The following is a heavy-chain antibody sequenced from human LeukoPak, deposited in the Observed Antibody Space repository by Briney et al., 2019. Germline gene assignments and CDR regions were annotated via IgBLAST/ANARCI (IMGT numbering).Heavy chain of an antibody. J-gene: IGHJ6*03. CDR2: ISGSGGST. D-gene: IGHD5-24*01. CDR1: GFTFSSYA. Sequence: GGSLRLSCAASGFTFSSYAMSWVRQAPGKGLEWVSAISGSGGSTYYADSVKGRFTISRDNSKNTLYLQMNSLRVEDTAVYYCARVGEMATINYYYYYYMDVWGKGTTVTVSS. V-gene: IGHV3-23*01. CDR3: ARVGEMATINYYYYYYMDV.